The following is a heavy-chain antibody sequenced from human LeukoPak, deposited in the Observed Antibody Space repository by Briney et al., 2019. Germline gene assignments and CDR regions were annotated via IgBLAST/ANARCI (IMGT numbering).Heavy chain of an antibody. J-gene: IGHJ4*02. D-gene: IGHD1-7*01. CDR2: INPNSGGT. CDR1: GYTFTGYY. CDR3: ARVESPLPGTTDYFDY. Sequence: GASVKVSCKASGYTFTGYYMHWVRQAPGQGLEWMGWINPNSGGTNSAQKFQGRFTMTRDTSISTAYMELSRLRSDDTAVYYCARVESPLPGTTDYFDYWGQGTLVTVSS. V-gene: IGHV1-2*02.